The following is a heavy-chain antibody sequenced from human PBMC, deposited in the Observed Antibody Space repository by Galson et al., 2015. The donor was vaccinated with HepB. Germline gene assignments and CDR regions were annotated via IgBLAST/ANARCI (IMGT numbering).Heavy chain of an antibody. Sequence: SVKVSCKASGGTFGSYTISWVRQAPGQGLEWMGRITPILGIANYAQKFQGRVTITADKSTSTACMEVSSLRSEDTAVYYCARGSTGDAFDIWGQGTMVTVSS. CDR3: ARGSTGDAFDI. D-gene: IGHD1-1*01. J-gene: IGHJ3*02. CDR2: ITPILGIA. V-gene: IGHV1-69*02. CDR1: GGTFGSYT.